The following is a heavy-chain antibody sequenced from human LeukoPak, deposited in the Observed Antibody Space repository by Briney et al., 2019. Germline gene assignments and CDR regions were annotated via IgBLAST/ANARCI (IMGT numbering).Heavy chain of an antibody. CDR3: AKGAHITMFRGALEN. CDR1: AFTFSNYG. V-gene: IGHV3-33*06. J-gene: IGHJ4*02. D-gene: IGHD3-10*01. CDR2: IWFDGTNK. Sequence: GGSLRLSCAASAFTFSNYGMHRVRQAPGKGLEWVAVIWFDGTNKYYADSVKGRFTISRDNSKNTLYLQMNSLRAEDTAVYYCAKGAHITMFRGALENLGQGTLVTVSS.